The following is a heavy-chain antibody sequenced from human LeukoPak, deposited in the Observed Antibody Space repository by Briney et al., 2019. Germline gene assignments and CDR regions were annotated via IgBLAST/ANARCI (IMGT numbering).Heavy chain of an antibody. CDR3: ARDSGTTGEVKFDP. CDR2: IYYSGSP. V-gene: IGHV4-59*12. D-gene: IGHD3-10*01. J-gene: IGHJ5*02. CDR1: GGSISSYY. Sequence: SHTLSLTCTVSGGSISSYYWRWIRQPSAKALEGRGYIYYSGSPNYNPYLKSRVTISVDTSKNQFSLNLISVTAADTAVYYCARDSGTTGEVKFDPGGKGTLVSVSS.